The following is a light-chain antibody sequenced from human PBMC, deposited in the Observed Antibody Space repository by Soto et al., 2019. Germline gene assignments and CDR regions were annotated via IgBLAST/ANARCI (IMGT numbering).Light chain of an antibody. Sequence: ETVLTQSPATLSVSPGERATLSCGASQSVGTKLAWYQQKPGQAPRLLIYGASTRATGIPARFSGDGSGTEFTLTISSLQSEDLAIYYCQQYYDWPQTFGQGTKV. V-gene: IGKV3-15*01. J-gene: IGKJ1*01. CDR3: QQYYDWPQT. CDR1: QSVGTK. CDR2: GAS.